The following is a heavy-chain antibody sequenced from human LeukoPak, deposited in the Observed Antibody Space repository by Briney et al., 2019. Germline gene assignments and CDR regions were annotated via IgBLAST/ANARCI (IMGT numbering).Heavy chain of an antibody. D-gene: IGHD6-19*01. J-gene: IGHJ4*02. CDR3: ARAIGSGWYDYFDY. CDR1: GYTFTSYD. V-gene: IGHV1-8*01. Sequence: ASVKVSCKASGYTFTSYDINWVRQATGQGLEWMGWMNPNSGNTGYAQKFQGRVTMTRNTSISTACMELSSLRSEDTAVYYCARAIGSGWYDYFDYWGQGTLVTVSS. CDR2: MNPNSGNT.